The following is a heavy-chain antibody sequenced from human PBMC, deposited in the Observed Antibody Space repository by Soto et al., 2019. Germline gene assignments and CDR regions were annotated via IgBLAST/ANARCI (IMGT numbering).Heavy chain of an antibody. V-gene: IGHV3-23*01. D-gene: IGHD3-22*01. CDR3: VKDTVVVINGGDFDY. CDR2: ISGDAGRT. J-gene: IGHJ4*02. CDR1: GFTYVKYA. Sequence: EVQLLESGGALVQPGGSLRLSCEASGFTYVKYAMSWVRQAPGKGLEWVSGISGDAGRTFYADSVKGRFTISRDNSENTVYLQMNSLGVEDTAVYYCVKDTVVVINGGDFDYWGQGTLVTVSS.